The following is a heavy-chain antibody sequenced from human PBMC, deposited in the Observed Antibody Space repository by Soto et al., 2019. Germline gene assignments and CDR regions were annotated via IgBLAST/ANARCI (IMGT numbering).Heavy chain of an antibody. J-gene: IGHJ4*02. V-gene: IGHV3-7*01. Sequence: EVQLVESGGGLVQPGGSLRLSCAASGFAVSSFWMSWVSQAPGKGLEWVANIKRDGSEKYYVDSVKGRFTISRDNAKNSLYLQMNSLRAEDTAVYYCARDYDFWSGSNSCFDYWGQGTLVTVSS. CDR2: IKRDGSEK. D-gene: IGHD3-3*01. CDR1: GFAVSSFW. CDR3: ARDYDFWSGSNSCFDY.